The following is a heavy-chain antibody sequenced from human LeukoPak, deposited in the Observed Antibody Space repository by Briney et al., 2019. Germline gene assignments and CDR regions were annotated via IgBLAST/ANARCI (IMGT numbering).Heavy chain of an antibody. D-gene: IGHD6-13*01. J-gene: IGHJ4*02. CDR1: GFTFIAYA. CDR3: ARDTGSSWLLDY. V-gene: IGHV3-43*02. Sequence: GGSLRLSCAASGFTFIAYALHWVRQSPGKGLEWVFLIGGDGGSTKSSDYGKGRITIATYKSKISLYLQMNSLGTEDTALYYCARDTGSSWLLDYWGRGKLVTVSS. CDR2: IGGDGGST.